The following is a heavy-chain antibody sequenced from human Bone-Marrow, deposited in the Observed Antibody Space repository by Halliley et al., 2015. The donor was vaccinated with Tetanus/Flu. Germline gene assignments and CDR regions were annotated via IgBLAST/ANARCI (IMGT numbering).Heavy chain of an antibody. J-gene: IGHJ5*02. CDR2: IYYSGGT. D-gene: IGHD7-27*01. CDR1: GGSIGNYY. V-gene: IGHV4-59*01. Sequence: TLSLTCTVSGGSIGNYYWTWIRQPPGKGLEWIGYIYYSGGTNYNRSLKSRVTISIDTSRQQFSLQVTSVTAADTAVYYCARRHTGVSVYNWFDPWGQGTLVTVSS. CDR3: ARRHTGVSVYNWFDP.